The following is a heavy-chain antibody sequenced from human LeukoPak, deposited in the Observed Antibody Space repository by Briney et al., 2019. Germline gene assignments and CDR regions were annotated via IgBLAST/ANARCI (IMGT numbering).Heavy chain of an antibody. CDR3: AKDTGLVGATRYYFDY. Sequence: GGSLRLSCAASGFTFSSYGMHWVRQAPGKGLEWVAVIWYDGSNKYYADSVKGRFTISRDNSQNTLYLQMNSLRVEDTAVYYCAKDTGLVGATRYYFDYWGQGTLVIVSS. V-gene: IGHV3-33*06. D-gene: IGHD1-26*01. J-gene: IGHJ4*02. CDR2: IWYDGSNK. CDR1: GFTFSSYG.